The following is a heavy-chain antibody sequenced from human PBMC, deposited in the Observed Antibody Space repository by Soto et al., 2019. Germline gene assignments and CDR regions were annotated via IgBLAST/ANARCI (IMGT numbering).Heavy chain of an antibody. D-gene: IGHD4-17*01. J-gene: IGHJ4*02. Sequence: QITLKESGPTLVKPTQTLTLTCTFSGFSLSTSGVGVGWIRQPPGKALEWLAVIYWDDDKRYSPSLKSRLTITEDTTKKQVVLTMTNMDPVDTATYYCAHRQRTVYFDYWGQGTLVTVSS. V-gene: IGHV2-5*02. CDR1: GFSLSTSGVG. CDR3: AHRQRTVYFDY. CDR2: IYWDDDK.